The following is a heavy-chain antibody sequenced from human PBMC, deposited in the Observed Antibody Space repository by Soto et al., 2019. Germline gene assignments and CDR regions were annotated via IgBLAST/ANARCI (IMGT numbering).Heavy chain of an antibody. CDR1: GGSISSYY. Sequence: SETLSLTCTVSGGSISSYYWSWIRQPPGKGLEWIGYIYYNGSTNYNPSLKSRVTISVDTSKNQFSLKLSSVTAADTAVYYCAGHTFGEHNRLYYYYYGTDVWGQGTTVTVSS. V-gene: IGHV4-59*01. CDR2: IYYNGST. D-gene: IGHD3-10*01. J-gene: IGHJ6*02. CDR3: AGHTFGEHNRLYYYYYGTDV.